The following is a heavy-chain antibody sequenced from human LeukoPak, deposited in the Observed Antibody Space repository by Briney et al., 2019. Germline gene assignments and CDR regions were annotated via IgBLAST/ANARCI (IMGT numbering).Heavy chain of an antibody. J-gene: IGHJ4*02. Sequence: GGSLRLSCAASGFTFSSYAMSWVRQAPGKGLEWVSAISGSGGSTYYADSVKGRFTISRDNSKNTLYLQMNSLRAEDTAVYYCAKLYYFDWLLSDFDYWGQGTLVTVSS. CDR2: ISGSGGST. CDR1: GFTFSSYA. V-gene: IGHV3-23*01. CDR3: AKLYYFDWLLSDFDY. D-gene: IGHD3-9*01.